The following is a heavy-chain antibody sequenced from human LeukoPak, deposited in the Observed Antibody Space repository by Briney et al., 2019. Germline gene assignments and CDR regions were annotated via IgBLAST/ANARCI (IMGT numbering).Heavy chain of an antibody. V-gene: IGHV3-11*01. J-gene: IGHJ4*02. CDR2: ISSSGSTI. Sequence: PGGSLRLSCAASGFTFSDYYMSWIRQAPGKGLEWVSYISSSGSTIYYADSVKGRFTISRDNAKNSLYLQMNSLRAEDTAVYYCARGTIGYCSSTSCLGQYFDYWGQGTLVTVSS. CDR3: ARGTIGYCSSTSCLGQYFDY. CDR1: GFTFSDYY. D-gene: IGHD2-2*01.